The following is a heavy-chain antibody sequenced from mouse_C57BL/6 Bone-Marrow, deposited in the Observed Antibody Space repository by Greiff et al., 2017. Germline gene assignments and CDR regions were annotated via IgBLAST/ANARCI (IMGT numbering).Heavy chain of an antibody. CDR1: GYTFTSYW. CDR3: ARGLLRRGFYYAMDY. D-gene: IGHD2-12*01. CDR2: IDPTDSNT. J-gene: IGHJ4*01. Sequence: VQLQQPGAELVMPGASVKLSCKASGYTFTSYWMHWVKQRPGQGLEWIGEIDPTDSNTNYTQKFKGKSTLTVDKSSSTAYMQLSSLTSEDSAVNYCARGLLRRGFYYAMDYWGQGTSVTVSS. V-gene: IGHV1-69*01.